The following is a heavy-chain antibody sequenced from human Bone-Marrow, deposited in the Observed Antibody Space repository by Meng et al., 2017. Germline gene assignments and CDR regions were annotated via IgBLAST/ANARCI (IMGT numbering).Heavy chain of an antibody. V-gene: IGHV1-2*02. J-gene: IGHJ4*02. Sequence: QGGLVQSGAEVKKPGSSVKVSCKASGGTFSSYAISWVRQAPGQGLEWMGGIDPKSGDTHYAQRFQGRVTMTGDTSISTAYMELSGLRSDDTAMYYCARDEDISAAGKLFGDYWGQGTLVTVSS. CDR2: IDPKSGDT. D-gene: IGHD6-13*01. CDR1: GGTFSSYA. CDR3: ARDEDISAAGKLFGDY.